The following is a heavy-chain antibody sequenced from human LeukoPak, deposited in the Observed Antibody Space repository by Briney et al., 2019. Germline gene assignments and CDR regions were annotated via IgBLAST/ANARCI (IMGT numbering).Heavy chain of an antibody. CDR3: ARSSARHQIRHFDY. Sequence: EASVKVSCKASGYTFTSYGISWVRQAPGKGLEWMGWISGYNGNTNYAQKFQGRVTMTRDTSISTAYMELSRLRSDDTAVYYCARSSARHQIRHFDYWGQGTLVTVSS. J-gene: IGHJ4*02. CDR1: GYTFTSYG. V-gene: IGHV1-18*01. CDR2: ISGYNGNT. D-gene: IGHD6-6*01.